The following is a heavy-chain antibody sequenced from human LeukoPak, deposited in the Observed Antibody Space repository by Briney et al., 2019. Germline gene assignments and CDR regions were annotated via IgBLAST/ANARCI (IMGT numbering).Heavy chain of an antibody. V-gene: IGHV3-73*01. Sequence: GGSLRLSCAASGFTFSGSVLLWVRQASGRGLERVGRIRSKADNDATAYAASVKGRFTISRDDSRNTAYLQMNSLKTEDAAMYYCTIGVYWGQGTLVTVSS. CDR2: IRSKADNDAT. J-gene: IGHJ4*02. CDR3: TIGVY. CDR1: GFTFSGSV.